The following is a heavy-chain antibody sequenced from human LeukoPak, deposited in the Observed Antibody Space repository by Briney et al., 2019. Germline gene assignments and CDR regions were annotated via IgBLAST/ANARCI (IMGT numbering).Heavy chain of an antibody. CDR3: ARVFMTDDAFDI. CDR2: IYYSGST. D-gene: IGHD2-21*02. J-gene: IGHJ3*02. V-gene: IGHV4-59*01. Sequence: SETLSLTCTVSGGSISSYYWSWIRQPPGKGLEWIGYIYYSGSTNYNPSLKSRVTISVDTSKNQFSLKLSSVTAADTAVYYCARVFMTDDAFDIRGQGTMVTVSS. CDR1: GGSISSYY.